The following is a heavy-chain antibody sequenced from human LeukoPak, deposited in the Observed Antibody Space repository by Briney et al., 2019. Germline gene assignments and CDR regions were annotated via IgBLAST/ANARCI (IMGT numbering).Heavy chain of an antibody. D-gene: IGHD2-15*01. J-gene: IGHJ4*02. CDR1: GFSLSTSGMC. CDR3: ARIPQGGSCYGDY. Sequence: SGPALVKPTQPLTLTCTFSGFSLSTSGMCVSWIRQPPVKALEWLARIDWDDDKYYGTSLKTRLTISKDTSKNQVVLTMTNMDPVDTATYYCARIPQGGSCYGDYWGQGTLVTVSS. V-gene: IGHV2-70*11. CDR2: IDWDDDK.